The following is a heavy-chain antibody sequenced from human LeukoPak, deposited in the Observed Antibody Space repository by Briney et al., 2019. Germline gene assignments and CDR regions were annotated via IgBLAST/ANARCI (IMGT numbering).Heavy chain of an antibody. CDR2: IIPIFGTA. V-gene: IGHV1-69*01. CDR3: AGEGGYSGSSVFDY. Sequence: GSSVKFSCKASGGTFSSYAISWVRQAPGQGLEWKGGIIPIFGTANYAQKFQGRVTITADESTSTAYMELSSLRSEDTAVYYCAGEGGYSGSSVFDYWGQGTLVTVSS. J-gene: IGHJ4*02. D-gene: IGHD1-26*01. CDR1: GGTFSSYA.